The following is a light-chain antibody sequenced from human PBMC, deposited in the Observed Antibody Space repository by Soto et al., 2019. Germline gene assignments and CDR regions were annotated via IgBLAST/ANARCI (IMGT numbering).Light chain of an antibody. CDR1: QSLLHSDGYNY. Sequence: DIVMTQSPLSLPVTPGEPASISCRSSQSLLHSDGYNYLDWYLQKPGQSPQLLIYLDSNRASGVPDRFSGSGSGTDFTLKISRVEAEDVGIYYCMQALQTPPTFGQGTKV. J-gene: IGKJ1*01. V-gene: IGKV2-28*01. CDR2: LDS. CDR3: MQALQTPPT.